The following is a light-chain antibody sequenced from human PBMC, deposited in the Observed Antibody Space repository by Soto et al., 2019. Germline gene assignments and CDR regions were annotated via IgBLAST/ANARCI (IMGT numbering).Light chain of an antibody. CDR1: NSNIGRNP. CDR3: EAWDDSLNGAV. Sequence: QSVLTQPPSTSGTPRQSVTISCSGSNSNIGRNPVNWYQKLPGTAPKLFIYNDYQRPSGVPDRFSGSKSGTSASLAISGLQSEDEADYYCEAWDDSLNGAVFGGGTQLTVL. CDR2: NDY. J-gene: IGLJ7*01. V-gene: IGLV1-44*01.